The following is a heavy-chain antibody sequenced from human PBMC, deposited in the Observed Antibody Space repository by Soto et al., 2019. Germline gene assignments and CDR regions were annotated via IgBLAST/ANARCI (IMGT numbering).Heavy chain of an antibody. D-gene: IGHD3-9*01. CDR3: ARPSFYYDILTGEPVEKDAFDI. CDR2: ISGSGGST. CDR1: GFTFSSYA. V-gene: IGHV3-23*01. Sequence: GGSLRLSCAASGFTFSSYAMSWVRQAPGKGLEWVSAISGSGGSTYYADSVKGRFTISRDNSKNTLYLQMNSLRAEDTAVYYCARPSFYYDILTGEPVEKDAFDIWGQGTMVTVSS. J-gene: IGHJ3*02.